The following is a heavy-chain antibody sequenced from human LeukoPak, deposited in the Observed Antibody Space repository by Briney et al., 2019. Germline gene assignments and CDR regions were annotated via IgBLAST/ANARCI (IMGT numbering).Heavy chain of an antibody. CDR3: ARRYCSGGSCYFDY. J-gene: IGHJ4*02. Sequence: KTSETLSLTCTVSGGSISSYYWSWIRQPPGKGLEWIGYIYYSGSTNYNPSLKSRVTISVDTSKNQFSLKLSSVTAADTAVYYCARRYCSGGSCYFDYWGQGTLVTVSS. CDR2: IYYSGST. D-gene: IGHD2-15*01. CDR1: GGSISSYY. V-gene: IGHV4-59*08.